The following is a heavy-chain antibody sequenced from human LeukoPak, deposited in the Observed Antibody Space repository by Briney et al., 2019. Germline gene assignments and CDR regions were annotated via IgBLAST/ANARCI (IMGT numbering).Heavy chain of an antibody. V-gene: IGHV3-48*01. D-gene: IGHD3-3*01. CDR3: ARDGFWSGYYPFNYYYYYMDV. Sequence: GGSLRLSCAASGFTLSSYTMNWVRQAPGKGLEWVSYIGSSSSTIYYADSVKGRFTISRDNAKNSLYLQMNSLRAEDTAVYYCARDGFWSGYYPFNYYYYYMDVWGKGTTVTVSS. CDR2: IGSSSSTI. J-gene: IGHJ6*03. CDR1: GFTLSSYT.